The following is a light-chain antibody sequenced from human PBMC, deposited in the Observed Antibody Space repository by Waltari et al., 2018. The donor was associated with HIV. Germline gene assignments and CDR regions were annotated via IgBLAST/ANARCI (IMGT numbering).Light chain of an antibody. CDR2: EVI. CDR3: GSYTNTPTSVV. CDR1: SSDVGDYNF. Sequence: QSALTQPASVSGSPGQSITISCTGTSSDVGDYNFVSWYQQHPGRAPKLIIYEVIRRPSGVSDRFSGSKSGNTASLTISGPQAEDEADYSCGSYTNTPTSVVFGGGTKLTVL. J-gene: IGLJ2*01. V-gene: IGLV2-14*01.